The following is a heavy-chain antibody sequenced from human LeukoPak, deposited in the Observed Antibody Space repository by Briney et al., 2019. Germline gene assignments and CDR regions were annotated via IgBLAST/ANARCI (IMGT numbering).Heavy chain of an antibody. V-gene: IGHV4-34*01. Sequence: SETLSLTCAVYGGSFSGYYWSWIRQPPGKGLEWIGEINHSGSTNYNPSLKSRVTISVDTSKNQFSLKLSSVTAADTAVYYCARRFLEWFRVCRFDPWGQGTLVTVSS. D-gene: IGHD3-3*01. CDR1: GGSFSGYY. CDR2: INHSGST. CDR3: ARRFLEWFRVCRFDP. J-gene: IGHJ5*02.